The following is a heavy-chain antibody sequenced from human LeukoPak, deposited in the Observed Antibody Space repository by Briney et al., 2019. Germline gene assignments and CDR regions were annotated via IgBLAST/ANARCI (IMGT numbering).Heavy chain of an antibody. V-gene: IGHV4-34*01. D-gene: IGHD2-2*01. Sequence: SETLSLTCAVYGGSFSGYYWSWIRQPPGKGLEWIGEINHSGSTNYNPSLKSRVTISVDKSKNQFSLKLSSVTAADTAVYYCARRHCSSTSCYEAWGQGTLVTVSS. J-gene: IGHJ5*02. CDR3: ARRHCSSTSCYEA. CDR1: GGSFSGYY. CDR2: INHSGST.